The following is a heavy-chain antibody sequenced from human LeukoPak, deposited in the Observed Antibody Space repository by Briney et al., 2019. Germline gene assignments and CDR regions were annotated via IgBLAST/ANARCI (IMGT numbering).Heavy chain of an antibody. D-gene: IGHD7-27*01. Sequence: SETLSLTCTVSGGSISSDAYRWGWIRQPPGEGLEWIGNIYYSGYTYYNPSLKSRVTIPVDTSKNQLPLKLTSVTAADTAVYYCARLDWGSGGSGSFDYWGQGTLVTVSS. CDR1: GGSISSDAYR. J-gene: IGHJ4*02. CDR3: ARLDWGSGGSGSFDY. V-gene: IGHV4-39*01. CDR2: IYYSGYT.